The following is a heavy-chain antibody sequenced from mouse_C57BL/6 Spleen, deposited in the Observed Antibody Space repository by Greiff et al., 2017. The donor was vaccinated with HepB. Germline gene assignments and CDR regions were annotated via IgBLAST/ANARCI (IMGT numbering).Heavy chain of an antibody. J-gene: IGHJ4*01. CDR3: ARHGSSYVYAMDY. D-gene: IGHD1-1*01. Sequence: EVMLVESGGGLVQPGGSLKLSCAASGFTFSDYGMAWVRQAPRWGPEWVAFISNLAYSIYYADTVTGRFTISRENAKNTLYLEMSSLGSEDTAMYYCARHGSSYVYAMDYWGQGTSVTVSS. V-gene: IGHV5-15*01. CDR2: ISNLAYSI. CDR1: GFTFSDYG.